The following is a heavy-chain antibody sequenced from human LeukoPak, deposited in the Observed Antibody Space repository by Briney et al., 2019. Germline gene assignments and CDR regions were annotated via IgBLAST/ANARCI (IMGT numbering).Heavy chain of an antibody. CDR1: GYTFTSYD. D-gene: IGHD4-11*01. J-gene: IGHJ4*02. CDR3: ARVDYSNYSFDY. Sequence: ASVKVSCKASGYTFTSYDINWVRQATGQGLEWMGWMNPNSGNTGYAQKFQGRVTMTRNTSISTAYMELSSLGSEDTAVYYCARVDYSNYSFDYWGQGTLVTVSS. CDR2: MNPNSGNT. V-gene: IGHV1-8*01.